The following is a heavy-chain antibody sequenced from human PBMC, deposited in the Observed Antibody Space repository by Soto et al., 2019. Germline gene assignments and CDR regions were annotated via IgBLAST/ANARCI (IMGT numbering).Heavy chain of an antibody. J-gene: IGHJ4*02. Sequence: GGSLRLSCAASGFTFCSYSMNWVRQAPGKGLEWVSSISSSSSYIYYADSVKGRFTISRDNAKNSLYLQMNSLRAEDTAVYYCARDNLEEYCSSTSCYDMANWGQGTLVTVSS. V-gene: IGHV3-21*01. D-gene: IGHD2-2*01. CDR2: ISSSSSYI. CDR3: ARDNLEEYCSSTSCYDMAN. CDR1: GFTFCSYS.